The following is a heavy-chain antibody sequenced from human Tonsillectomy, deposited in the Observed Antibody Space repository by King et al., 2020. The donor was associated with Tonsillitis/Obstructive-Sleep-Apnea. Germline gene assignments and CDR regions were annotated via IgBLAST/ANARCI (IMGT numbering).Heavy chain of an antibody. J-gene: IGHJ6*03. Sequence: QLVQSGAEVKKPGSSMRVSCKASGGTFSNYAISWVRQAPGQGLEWMGGIIPIFGTANYAQRFQGRVTITADESTSTAYMELSSLRSEDTAVYYCARVYCSPTGCYTGTDYYYYYMDVWGKGTTVTVSS. V-gene: IGHV1-69*01. D-gene: IGHD2-2*02. CDR1: GGTFSNYA. CDR2: IIPIFGTA. CDR3: ARVYCSPTGCYTGTDYYYYYMDV.